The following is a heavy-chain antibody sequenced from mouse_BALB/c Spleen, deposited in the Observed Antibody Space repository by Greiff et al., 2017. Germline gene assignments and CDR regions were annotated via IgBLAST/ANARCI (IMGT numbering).Heavy chain of an antibody. CDR2: ISSGGSYT. D-gene: IGHD2-4*01. V-gene: IGHV5-6*01. CDR1: GFTFSSYG. CDR3: ARHTYYDYDGDAMDY. J-gene: IGHJ4*01. Sequence: EVKLMESGGDLVKPGGSLKLSCAASGFTFSSYGMSWVRQTPDKRLEWVATISSGGSYTYYPDSVKGRFTISRDNAKNTLYLQMSSLKSEDTAMYYCARHTYYDYDGDAMDYWGQGTSVTVSS.